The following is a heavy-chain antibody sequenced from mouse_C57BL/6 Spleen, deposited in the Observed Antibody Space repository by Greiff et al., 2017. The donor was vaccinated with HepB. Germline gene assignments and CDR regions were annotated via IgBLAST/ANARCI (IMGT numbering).Heavy chain of an antibody. CDR2: IYPGSGST. D-gene: IGHD1-1*01. J-gene: IGHJ1*03. V-gene: IGHV1-55*01. CDR3: ARERGYDGSSGGYFDV. CDR1: GYTFTSYW. Sequence: QVQLQQPGAELVKPGASVKMSCKASGYTFTSYWITWVKQRPGQGLEWIGDIYPGSGSTNYNEKFKSKATLTVDTSSSTAYMQLSSLTSEDSAVYYCARERGYDGSSGGYFDVWGTGTTVTVSS.